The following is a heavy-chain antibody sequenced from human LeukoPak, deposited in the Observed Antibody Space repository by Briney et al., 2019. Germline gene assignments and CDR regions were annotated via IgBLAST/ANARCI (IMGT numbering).Heavy chain of an antibody. CDR2: MNPNSGKT. D-gene: IGHD6-19*01. V-gene: IGHV1-8*01. CDR1: GNTFTSYD. Sequence: ASVKVSCKASGNTFTSYDINWVRQATGQGLEWMGWMNPNSGKTDYAQNFQGGLTISRNTSISTAYMELSSLRSEDTAVYYCARDSSGWYHWFDPWGQGTLVTVSS. J-gene: IGHJ5*02. CDR3: ARDSSGWYHWFDP.